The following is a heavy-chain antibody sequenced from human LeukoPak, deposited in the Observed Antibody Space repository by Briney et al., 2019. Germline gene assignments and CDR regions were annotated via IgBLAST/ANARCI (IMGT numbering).Heavy chain of an antibody. CDR1: GFRFNSDG. J-gene: IGHJ4*02. CDR3: ARLAVVVSDY. D-gene: IGHD2-15*01. V-gene: IGHV3-74*01. CDR2: INSDGSST. Sequence: GGSLRLSCVASGFRFNSDGMHWVRQAPGKGLVWVSRINSDGSSTSYADSVKGRFTISRDNAKNTLYLQMNSLRAEDTAVYYCARLAVVVSDYWGQGTLVTVSS.